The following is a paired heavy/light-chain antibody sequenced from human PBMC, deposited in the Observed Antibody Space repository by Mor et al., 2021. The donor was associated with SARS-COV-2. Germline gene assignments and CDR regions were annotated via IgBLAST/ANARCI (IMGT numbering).Heavy chain of an antibody. CDR2: IYPGDSDT. V-gene: IGHV5-51*01. Sequence: EVQLVQSGAEVKKPGESLKISCKGSGYSFTSYWIGWVRQMPGKGLEWMGIIYPGDSDTRYSPSFQGQVTISADKSISTAYLQWSSLKASDTAMYYCARPDSSSSWGGSVVEEVGPWQFDPWGQGTLVTVSS. CDR3: ARPDSSSSWGGSVVEEVGPWQFDP. CDR1: GYSFTSYW. J-gene: IGHJ5*02. D-gene: IGHD6-6*01.
Light chain of an antibody. CDR3: MQGTHWLT. CDR2: KVS. V-gene: IGKV2-30*02. J-gene: IGKJ4*01. Sequence: DVVMTQSPLSLPVTLGQPASISCRSSQSLVHSDGNTYLNWFQQRPGQSPRRLIYKVSNRDSGVPDRFSGSGSGTDFTLKISRVEAEDVGVYYCMQGTHWLTFGGGTKVEIK. CDR1: QSLVHSDGNTY.